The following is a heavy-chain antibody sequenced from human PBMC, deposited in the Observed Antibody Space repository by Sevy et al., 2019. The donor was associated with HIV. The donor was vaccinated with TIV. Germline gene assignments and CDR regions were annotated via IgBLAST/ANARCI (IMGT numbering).Heavy chain of an antibody. CDR3: ARAYCSDGSCYEGAY. CDR1: GYTFTGYY. D-gene: IGHD2-15*01. J-gene: IGHJ4*02. V-gene: IGHV1-2*06. Sequence: ASVKVSCKASGYTFTGYYIHWVRQAPGQGLEWMGRISPMYGDTDYAQKFQGRVTMTRDTSISAAYLDVTRLRSDETATYYCARAYCSDGSCYEGAYWGQGTLVTVSS. CDR2: ISPMYGDT.